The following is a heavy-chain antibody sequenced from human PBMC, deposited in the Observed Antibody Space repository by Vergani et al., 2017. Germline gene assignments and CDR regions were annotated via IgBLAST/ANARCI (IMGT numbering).Heavy chain of an antibody. D-gene: IGHD3-9*01. V-gene: IGHV3-33*01. Sequence: QVQLVESGGGVVQPGRSLRLSCAASGFTFSSYGMHWVRQAPGKGLEWVAVIWYDGSNKYYADSVKGRFTISRDNSKNTLYLQMNSLRAEDTAVYYCARRFDWFDYWGQGTLVTVSS. J-gene: IGHJ4*02. CDR2: IWYDGSNK. CDR1: GFTFSSYG. CDR3: ARRFDWFDY.